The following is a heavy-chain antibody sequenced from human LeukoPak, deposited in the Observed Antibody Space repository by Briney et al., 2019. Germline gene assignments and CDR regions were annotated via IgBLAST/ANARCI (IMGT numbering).Heavy chain of an antibody. D-gene: IGHD2-2*01. CDR3: ARDPIVVVPAAISPHLDY. J-gene: IGHJ4*02. CDR1: GGTFSSYA. V-gene: IGHV1-69*05. CDR2: IIPIFGTA. Sequence: SVKVSCKASGGTFSSYAISWVGQAPGQGLEWMGRIIPIFGTANYAQKFQGRVTITTDESTSTAYMELSSLRSEDSAVYYCARDPIVVVPAAISPHLDYWGQGTLVTVSS.